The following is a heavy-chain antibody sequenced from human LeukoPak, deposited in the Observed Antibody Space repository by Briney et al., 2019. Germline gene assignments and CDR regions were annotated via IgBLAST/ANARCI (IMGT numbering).Heavy chain of an antibody. V-gene: IGHV3-7*02. CDR2: INRDGTQK. Sequence: GGSLRLSCAASGXTLSNFWMNWVRQAPGKGLEWVAIINRDGTQKHYVDSVKGRFTISRDNAKNSLYLQMNSLRAEDTAVYYCARGPKSYGDYFDYWGQGTLVTVSS. D-gene: IGHD4-17*01. CDR3: ARGPKSYGDYFDY. J-gene: IGHJ4*02. CDR1: GXTLSNFW.